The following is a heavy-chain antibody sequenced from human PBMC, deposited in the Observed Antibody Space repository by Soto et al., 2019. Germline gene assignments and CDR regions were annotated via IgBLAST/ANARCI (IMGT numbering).Heavy chain of an antibody. J-gene: IGHJ4*02. CDR3: ARESEDLTSNFDY. CDR2: ISSTTNYI. V-gene: IGHV3-21*06. Sequence: PWVSLRLSCAPSAFTFTRYSMNWVRQAPGKGLEWLSSISSTTNYICYGDSMKGRFTISRDNAKNSLYLEMNSLRAEDTAVYYCARESEDLTSNFDYWGQGTLVTVSS. CDR1: AFTFTRYS.